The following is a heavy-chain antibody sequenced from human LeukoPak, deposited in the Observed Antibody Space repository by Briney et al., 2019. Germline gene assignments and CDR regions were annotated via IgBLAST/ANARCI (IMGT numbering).Heavy chain of an antibody. CDR1: GSTFSSYG. J-gene: IGHJ4*02. Sequence: GGSLRLSCAASGSTFSSYGMHWVRQAPGKGLEWVAVIWYDGSNKYYADSVKGRFTISRDNSKNTLYLQMNSLRAEDTAVYYCARDLVVRGVIPGYWGQGTLVTVSS. CDR2: IWYDGSNK. CDR3: ARDLVVRGVIPGY. D-gene: IGHD3-10*01. V-gene: IGHV3-33*01.